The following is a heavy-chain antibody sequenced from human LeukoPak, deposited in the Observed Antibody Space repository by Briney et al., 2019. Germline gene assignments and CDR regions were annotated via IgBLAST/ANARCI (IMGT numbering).Heavy chain of an antibody. D-gene: IGHD1-26*01. CDR3: ARDSRSGTYSADPFDI. V-gene: IGHV4-34*01. Sequence: SETLSLTCAVYGGSFSGYYWSWIRQPPGKGLEWIGEINHSGSTNYNPSLKSRVTISVDTSKNQVSLKLSSVTAADTAVFYCARDSRSGTYSADPFDIWGQGTMVTVSS. CDR1: GGSFSGYY. J-gene: IGHJ3*02. CDR2: INHSGST.